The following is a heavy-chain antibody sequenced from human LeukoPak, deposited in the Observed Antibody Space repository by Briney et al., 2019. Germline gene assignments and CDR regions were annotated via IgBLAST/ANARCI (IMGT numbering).Heavy chain of an antibody. CDR3: AKPIVGAVDAFDI. D-gene: IGHD1-26*01. Sequence: GGSLRLSCSVSGFTLSIYWMSWVRQAPGKGLEWVANIKQDGSEEYYADSVKGRFTISRDNARNSLYLQMNSLRAEDTAVYYCAKPIVGAVDAFDIWGQGTMVAVSS. V-gene: IGHV3-7*03. CDR1: GFTLSIYW. J-gene: IGHJ3*02. CDR2: IKQDGSEE.